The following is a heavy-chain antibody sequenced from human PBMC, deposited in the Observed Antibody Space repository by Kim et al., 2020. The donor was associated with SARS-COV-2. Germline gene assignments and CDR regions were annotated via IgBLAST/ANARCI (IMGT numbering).Heavy chain of an antibody. CDR3: ARGLRGTMIVVVKSLYWYFDL. Sequence: SETLSLTCAVYGGSFSGYYWSWIRQPPGKGLEWIGEINHSGSTNYNPSLKSRVTISVDTSKNQFSLKLSSVTAADTAVYYCARGLRGTMIVVVKSLYWYFDLWGRGTLVTVSS. CDR2: INHSGST. V-gene: IGHV4-34*01. J-gene: IGHJ2*01. CDR1: GGSFSGYY. D-gene: IGHD3-22*01.